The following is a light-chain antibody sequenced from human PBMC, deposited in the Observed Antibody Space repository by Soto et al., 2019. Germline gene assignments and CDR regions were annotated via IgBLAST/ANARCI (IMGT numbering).Light chain of an antibody. CDR1: QSVSSSH. Sequence: DIVLTQSPGTLSLPPGERAILPCSASQSVSSSHLAWYQQKPGQAPRLLIYGASSRATGIPDRFSGSGSGTDFSLTISRLEPEDFAVYYCQHYGTSPPALTFGGGTKVEIK. J-gene: IGKJ4*01. V-gene: IGKV3-20*01. CDR3: QHYGTSPPALT. CDR2: GAS.